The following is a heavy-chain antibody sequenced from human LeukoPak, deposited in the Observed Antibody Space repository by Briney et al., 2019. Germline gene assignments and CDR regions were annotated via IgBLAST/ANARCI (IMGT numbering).Heavy chain of an antibody. CDR2: ISYDGSNK. V-gene: IGHV3-30-3*01. CDR1: GFIFSNYA. CDR3: ASAELDY. J-gene: IGHJ4*02. Sequence: GGSLRLSCAASGFIFSNYAMSWVRQAPGKGLEWVAVISYDGSNKYYADSVKGRFTISRDNAKNSLYLQMNSLRAEDTAVYYCASAELDYWGQGTLVTVSS.